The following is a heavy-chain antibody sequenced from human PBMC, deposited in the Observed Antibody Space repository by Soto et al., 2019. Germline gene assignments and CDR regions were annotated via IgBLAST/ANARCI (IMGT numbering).Heavy chain of an antibody. D-gene: IGHD4-17*01. CDR1: GGSISSYY. Sequence: SETLSLTCTVSGGSISSYYWSWIRQPAGKGLEWIGRIYTSGSTNYNPSLKSRVTMSVDTSKNQFSLKLSSVTAADTAVYYCARVDYYGDYNLFDSWGQGTLVIVSS. J-gene: IGHJ5*01. V-gene: IGHV4-4*07. CDR3: ARVDYYGDYNLFDS. CDR2: IYTSGST.